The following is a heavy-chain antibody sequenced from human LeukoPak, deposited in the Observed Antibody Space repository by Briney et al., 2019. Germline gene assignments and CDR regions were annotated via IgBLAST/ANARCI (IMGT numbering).Heavy chain of an antibody. CDR2: LTYTSRAR. CDR1: GFTFSSYA. CDR3: ARAYCSSGSCFG. V-gene: IGHV3-48*01. J-gene: IGHJ4*02. Sequence: GGSLRHSCAASGFTFSSYAMSWVRQAPGKGLESVASLTYTSRARYYADSVKGRFTISRDNVKNSLYLQMDSLRAEDTAVYYSARAYCSSGSCFGWGQGTLVTVSS. D-gene: IGHD2-15*01.